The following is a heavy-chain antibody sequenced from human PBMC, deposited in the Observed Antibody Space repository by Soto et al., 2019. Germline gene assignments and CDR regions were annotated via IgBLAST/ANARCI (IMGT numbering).Heavy chain of an antibody. CDR2: ISAYNGNT. V-gene: IGHV1-18*01. CDR1: GYTFTSYG. CDR3: ARDIGGSLTREYYYGMDV. Sequence: QVQLVRSGAEVKKPGASVKVSCKASGYTFTSYGISWVRQAPGQGLEWMGWISAYNGNTNYAQKLQGRVTMTTDNSMSTAYMGLRSLRSDDTAVYYCARDIGGSLTREYYYGMDVWGQGTTVTVSS. D-gene: IGHD1-26*01. J-gene: IGHJ6*02.